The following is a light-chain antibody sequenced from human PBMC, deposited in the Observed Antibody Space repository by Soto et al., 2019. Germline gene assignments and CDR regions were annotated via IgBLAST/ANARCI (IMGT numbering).Light chain of an antibody. V-gene: IGKV1-5*03. CDR1: QSISNR. CDR3: QQDNTYSWT. CDR2: KSS. Sequence: DIQMTQFPSTLSASVGDRVTITCRASQSISNRLAWLQLKSGEAPNLLIHKSSSLESGVSSRFSGSGSGTEFTLTISSLQPDYFAPYYCQQDNTYSWTFVQGTK. J-gene: IGKJ1*01.